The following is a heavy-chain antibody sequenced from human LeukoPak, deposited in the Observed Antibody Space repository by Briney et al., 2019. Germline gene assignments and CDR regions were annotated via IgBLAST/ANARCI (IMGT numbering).Heavy chain of an antibody. CDR1: GFTVGTNC. CDR3: ARESPRTGGGGSHFDY. Sequence: PGGSLRLSCAASGFTVGTNCVNWVRQAPGKGLMWVSVICSGGTTYYADSVKGRFTVSTDNSKNMLYLQMNSLRPEDTAVYYCARESPRTGGGGSHFDYWGQGALVTVSS. D-gene: IGHD1-1*01. J-gene: IGHJ4*02. CDR2: ICSGGTT. V-gene: IGHV3-66*01.